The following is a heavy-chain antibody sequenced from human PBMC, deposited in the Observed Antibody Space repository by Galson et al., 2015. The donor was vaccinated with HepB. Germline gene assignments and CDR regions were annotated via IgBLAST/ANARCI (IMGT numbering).Heavy chain of an antibody. CDR2: ISGTGGST. CDR1: GFTFSSYA. D-gene: IGHD6-6*01. V-gene: IGHV3-23*01. J-gene: IGHJ4*02. CDR3: AKDLSGSSSH. Sequence: SLRLSCAASGFTFSSYAMSWVRQAPGEGLEWVSVISGTGGSTYYADSVKGRFTISRDNSKSTLYLQMNSLRAEDTAVYYCAKDLSGSSSHWGQGTLVTVSS.